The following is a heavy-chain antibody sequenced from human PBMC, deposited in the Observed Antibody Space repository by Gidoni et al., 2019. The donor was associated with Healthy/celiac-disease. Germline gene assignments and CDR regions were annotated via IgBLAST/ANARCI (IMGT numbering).Heavy chain of an antibody. V-gene: IGHV1-69*01. D-gene: IGHD2-2*01. CDR2: IIPIFGTA. J-gene: IGHJ4*02. CDR3: ARSHCSSTSCHYYFDY. Sequence: QVQLVQSGAEVKKPGSSVKVSCKASGGTFSSYAISWVRQAPGQGLEWMGGIIPIFGTANYAQKFQGRVTITADESTSTAYMELSSLRSEDTAVYYCARSHCSSTSCHYYFDYWGQGTLVTVSS. CDR1: GGTFSSYA.